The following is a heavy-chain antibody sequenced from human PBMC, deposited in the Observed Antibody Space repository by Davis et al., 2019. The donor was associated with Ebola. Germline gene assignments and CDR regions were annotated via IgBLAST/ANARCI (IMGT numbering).Heavy chain of an antibody. J-gene: IGHJ4*02. V-gene: IGHV3-9*01. CDR2: ISWNSGSI. CDR1: GFTFDDYA. Sequence: GGSLRLSCAASGFTFDDYAMHWVRQAPGKGLEWVSGISWNSGSIGYADSVKGRFTISRDNAKNTLYLQMNSLRAEDTAVYYCARTLGPAYFDYWGQGTLVTVSS. CDR3: ARTLGPAYFDY. D-gene: IGHD1-14*01.